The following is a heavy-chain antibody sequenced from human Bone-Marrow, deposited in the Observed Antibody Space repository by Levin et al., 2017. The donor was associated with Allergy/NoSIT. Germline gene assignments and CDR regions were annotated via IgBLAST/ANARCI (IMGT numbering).Heavy chain of an antibody. V-gene: IGHV3-53*01. CDR3: ARGDCSGGSCYSSGFDY. CDR2: IYSGGST. D-gene: IGHD2-15*01. Sequence: GGSLRLSCAASGFTVSSNYMSWVRQAPGKGLEWVSVIYSGGSTYYADSVKDRFTISRDNSKNTLYLQMNSLRAEDTAVYYCARGDCSGGSCYSSGFDYWGQGTLVTVSS. J-gene: IGHJ4*02. CDR1: GFTVSSNY.